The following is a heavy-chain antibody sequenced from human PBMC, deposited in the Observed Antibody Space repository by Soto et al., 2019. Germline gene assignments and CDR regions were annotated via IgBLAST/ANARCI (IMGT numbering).Heavy chain of an antibody. Sequence: QVQLVQSVAEVKKPGSSVTVSCKASGGTFGNSAISWVRQAPGQGREWMGGGIPIFPTPDNAQKFQGRVTNAAAEATNTAYMELTSLRSEDTAVYSCARDKDRQQISGNYYYGIDVWGPGTTVTVSS. CDR2: GIPIFPTP. CDR3: ARDKDRQQISGNYYYGIDV. V-gene: IGHV1-69*12. J-gene: IGHJ6*02. CDR1: GGTFGNSA. D-gene: IGHD6-25*01.